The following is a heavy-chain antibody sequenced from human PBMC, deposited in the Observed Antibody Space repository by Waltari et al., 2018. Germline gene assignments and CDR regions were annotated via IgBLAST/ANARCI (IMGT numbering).Heavy chain of an antibody. J-gene: IGHJ6*02. Sequence: QVQLQQWGAGLLKPSETLSLTCTVHDASFSGNYWSWIRRPPGKGLEWIGETSHSGRTNYNPSLKSRVTISVDTSKNQFSLKLGSVTAADTAVYYCARERGDFWSGYYGMDVWGQGTTVTVSS. CDR1: DASFSGNY. CDR3: ARERGDFWSGYYGMDV. CDR2: TSHSGRT. V-gene: IGHV4-34*01. D-gene: IGHD3-3*01.